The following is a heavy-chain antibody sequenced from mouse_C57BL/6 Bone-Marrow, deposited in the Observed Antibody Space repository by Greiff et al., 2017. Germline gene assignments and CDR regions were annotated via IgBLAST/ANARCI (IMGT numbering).Heavy chain of an antibody. CDR3: ARRGLRQGYYFDY. Sequence: VMLVESGAELVKPGASVKMSCKASGYTFTTYPIEWMKQNHGKSLEWIGNFHPYNDDTKYNEKFKGKATLTVEKSSSTVYLELSRLTSDDSAVYYCARRGLRQGYYFDYWGQGTTLTVSS. CDR2: FHPYNDDT. V-gene: IGHV1-47*01. J-gene: IGHJ2*01. D-gene: IGHD2-2*01. CDR1: GYTFTTYP.